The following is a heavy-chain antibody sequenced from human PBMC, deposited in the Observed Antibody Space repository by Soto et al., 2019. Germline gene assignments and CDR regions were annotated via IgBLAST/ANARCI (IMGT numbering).Heavy chain of an antibody. CDR1: GDSCSGPY. D-gene: IGHD2-21*02. CDR2: INHSGST. J-gene: IGHJ3*01. CDR3: ARLEVTSADSFDV. V-gene: IGHV4-34*01. Sequence: QVQLQQWGAGLLKPSETLSLTCAVYGDSCSGPYWTWIRQTPGKGLEWIGEINHSGSTDYHPSLKSRVTISVDTSKHQFSLNLSAVSATNTAVYFCARLEVTSADSFDVWGPGTMVTVSS.